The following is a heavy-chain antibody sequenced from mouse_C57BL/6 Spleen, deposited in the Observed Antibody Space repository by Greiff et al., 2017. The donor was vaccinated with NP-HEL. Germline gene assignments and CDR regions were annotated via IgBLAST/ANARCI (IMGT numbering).Heavy chain of an antibody. CDR3: ARRGDYGGVDYAMDY. Sequence: VQLQQPGAELVKPGASVKLSCKASGYTFTSYWMQWVKQRPGQGLEWIGEIDPSDSYTNYNQKFKGKATLTVDTSSSTAYMQLSSLTSEDSAVYYCARRGDYGGVDYAMDYWGQGTSVTVSS. V-gene: IGHV1-50*01. CDR2: IDPSDSYT. D-gene: IGHD2-4*01. CDR1: GYTFTSYW. J-gene: IGHJ4*01.